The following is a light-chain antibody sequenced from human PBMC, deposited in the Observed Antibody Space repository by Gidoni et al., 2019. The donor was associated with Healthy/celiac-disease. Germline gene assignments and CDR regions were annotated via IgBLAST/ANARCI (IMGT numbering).Light chain of an antibody. Sequence: EIVLTQSPGTLSLSPGERATLSCRASQSVSSSYLAWYQQKPGQAPRLLIYGASSRATGIPDRFSGSGSGTDFTLTISRLEPEDFAVYYCQQYGSSLPFFXGXTKVEIK. V-gene: IGKV3-20*01. CDR2: GAS. CDR3: QQYGSSLPF. J-gene: IGKJ4*01. CDR1: QSVSSSY.